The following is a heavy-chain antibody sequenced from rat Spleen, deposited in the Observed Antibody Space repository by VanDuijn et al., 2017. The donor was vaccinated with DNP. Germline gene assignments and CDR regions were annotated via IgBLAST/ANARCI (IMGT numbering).Heavy chain of an antibody. V-gene: IGHV5-29*01. D-gene: IGHD1-9*01. J-gene: IGHJ4*01. CDR2: ISYDGSST. Sequence: EVQLVASDGGLVQPGRSLKLSCAASRFTFSDYYMAWVRQAPAKGLEWVATISYDGSSTYYRDPVKGRFTISRDNAQNTLYLQTSKLGSEDTAIYNCVRITYSYVMDAWGHGASVTVSS. CDR1: RFTFSDYY. CDR3: VRITYSYVMDA.